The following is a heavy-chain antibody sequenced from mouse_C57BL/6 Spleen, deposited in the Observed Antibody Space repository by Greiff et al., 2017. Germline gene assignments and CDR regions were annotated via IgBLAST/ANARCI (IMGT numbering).Heavy chain of an antibody. V-gene: IGHV5-4*01. CDR3: ARDQRITTVVADAMDY. CDR2: ISDGGSYT. J-gene: IGHJ4*01. Sequence: DVHLVESGGGLVKPGGSLKLSCAASGFTFSSYAMSWVRQTPEKRLEWVATISDGGSYTYYPDNVKGRFTISRDNAKNNLYLQMSHLKSEDTAMYYCARDQRITTVVADAMDYWGQGTSVTVSS. CDR1: GFTFSSYA. D-gene: IGHD1-1*01.